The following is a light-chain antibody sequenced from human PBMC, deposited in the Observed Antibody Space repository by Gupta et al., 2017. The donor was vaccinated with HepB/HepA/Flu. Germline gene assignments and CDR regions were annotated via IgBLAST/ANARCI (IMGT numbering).Light chain of an antibody. J-gene: IGLJ3*02. CDR1: SSNLGSNY. CDR2: GNN. V-gene: IGLV1-47*01. Sequence: QSVLTEPPSTSRTPGQRVTISCSGSSSNLGSNYVYWYQQLPGTAPKLLIYGNNQRPSGGPARFSGSNSGTSASLAISELLSEEEADYYCEAWDNSLSGSWVFGGGTKLTVL. CDR3: EAWDNSLSGSWV.